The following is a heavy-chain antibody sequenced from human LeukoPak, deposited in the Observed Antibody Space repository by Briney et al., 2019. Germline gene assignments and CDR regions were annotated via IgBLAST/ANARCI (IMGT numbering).Heavy chain of an antibody. CDR3: ARKGALWFGELFHYMDV. CDR2: IIPIFGTA. Sequence: SVKVSCKASGYTFTSYDINWVRQAPGQGLEWMGGIIPIFGTANYAQKFQGRVTITADESTSTAYMELSSLRSEDTAVYYCARKGALWFGELFHYMDVWGKGTTVTVSS. J-gene: IGHJ6*03. V-gene: IGHV1-69*13. D-gene: IGHD3-10*01. CDR1: GYTFTSYD.